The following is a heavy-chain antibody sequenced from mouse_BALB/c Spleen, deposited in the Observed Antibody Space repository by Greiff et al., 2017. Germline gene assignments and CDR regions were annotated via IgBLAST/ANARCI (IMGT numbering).Heavy chain of an antibody. V-gene: IGHV3-2*02. D-gene: IGHD3-1*01. J-gene: IGHJ3*01. Sequence: EVQLVESGPGLVKPSQSLSLTCTVTGYSITSDYAWNWIRQFPGNKLEWMGYISYSGSTSYNPSLKSRISITRDTSKNQFFLQLNSVTTEDTATYYCAREGSSGYGFAYWGQGTLVTVSA. CDR3: AREGSSGYGFAY. CDR2: ISYSGST. CDR1: GYSITSDYA.